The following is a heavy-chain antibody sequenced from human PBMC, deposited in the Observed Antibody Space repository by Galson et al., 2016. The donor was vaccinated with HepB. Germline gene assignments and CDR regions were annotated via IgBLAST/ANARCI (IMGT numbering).Heavy chain of an antibody. CDR3: AREQRDSSSWYSWFDP. CDR1: GGSISSSNW. J-gene: IGHJ5*02. CDR2: IYHSGST. V-gene: IGHV4-4*02. D-gene: IGHD6-13*01. Sequence: SETLSLTCAVSGGSISSSNWWSWVRQPPGKGLEWIGEIYHSGSTNYNPSLKSRVTISVDKSKNQFSLKLSSVTAADTARYYCAREQRDSSSWYSWFDPWGQGTLVTVSS.